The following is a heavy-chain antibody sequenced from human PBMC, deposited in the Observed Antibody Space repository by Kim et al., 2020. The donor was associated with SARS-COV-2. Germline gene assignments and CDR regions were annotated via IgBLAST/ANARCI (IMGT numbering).Heavy chain of an antibody. D-gene: IGHD4-17*01. Sequence: GGSLRLSCAASGFTFDDYAMHWVRQAPGKGLEWVSLISGDGGSTYYADSVKGRFTISRDNSKNSLYLQMNSLRTEDTALYYCAKGITRYGDYDPDDYWGQGTLVTVSS. CDR3: AKGITRYGDYDPDDY. V-gene: IGHV3-43*02. CDR2: ISGDGGST. CDR1: GFTFDDYA. J-gene: IGHJ4*02.